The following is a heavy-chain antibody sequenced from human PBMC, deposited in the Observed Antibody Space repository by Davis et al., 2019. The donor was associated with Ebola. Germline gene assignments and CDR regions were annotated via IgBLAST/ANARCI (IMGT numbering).Heavy chain of an antibody. CDR3: AKNSPAPDY. Sequence: GGSLRLSCPASGFTFGSSAMSWVRQAPGKGLEWVSAISGTVSASTYYADSVKGRFTISRDNSKNTLYLQMNSLRVEDTAVYYCAKNSPAPDYWGQGTLVTVSS. J-gene: IGHJ4*02. V-gene: IGHV3-23*01. CDR1: GFTFGSSA. CDR2: ISGTVSAST.